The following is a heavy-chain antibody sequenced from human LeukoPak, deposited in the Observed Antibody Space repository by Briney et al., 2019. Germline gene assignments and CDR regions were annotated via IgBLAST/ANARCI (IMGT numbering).Heavy chain of an antibody. CDR1: GFTFSSYA. D-gene: IGHD6-19*01. CDR2: ISGSGGST. V-gene: IGHV3-23*01. Sequence: GGSLRLSCAASGFTFSSYAMNWVRQVPGKGLEWVSGISGSGGSTYYADSVKGRFTVSRDTSKSTIYLQMNSLRVEDTAVYYCARGGIQVSGIDEFDYWGQGTLVTVSS. CDR3: ARGGIQVSGIDEFDY. J-gene: IGHJ4*02.